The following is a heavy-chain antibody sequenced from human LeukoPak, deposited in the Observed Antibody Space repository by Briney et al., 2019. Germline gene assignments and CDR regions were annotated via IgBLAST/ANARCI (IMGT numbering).Heavy chain of an antibody. Sequence: KASETLSLTCTVSGGSIRSSNYYWGWVRQPPGKGLEWIGTIYYSGSTYYNPSLKSRVTISVDTSKNQFSLKLSSVTAADTAVYYCARGGLGYCSSTSCYGLKTYNWFDPWGQGTLVTVSS. V-gene: IGHV4-39*07. CDR1: GGSIRSSNYY. CDR2: IYYSGST. D-gene: IGHD2-2*01. CDR3: ARGGLGYCSSTSCYGLKTYNWFDP. J-gene: IGHJ5*02.